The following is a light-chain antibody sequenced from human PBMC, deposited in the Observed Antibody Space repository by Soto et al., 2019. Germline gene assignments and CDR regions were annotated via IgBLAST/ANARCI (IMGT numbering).Light chain of an antibody. J-gene: IGKJ1*01. V-gene: IGKV3D-15*01. CDR3: QQCYRFPPWT. CDR2: GAS. CDR1: QSVTNS. Sequence: MGLTRSARTGSLNTGKRATLSCRASQSVTNSLAWYQQKPGQAPRLLIYGASRRATGIPARFSGSGSGTEFTLTISGLQSEDIAVYYCQQCYRFPPWTFGQGTKVDIK.